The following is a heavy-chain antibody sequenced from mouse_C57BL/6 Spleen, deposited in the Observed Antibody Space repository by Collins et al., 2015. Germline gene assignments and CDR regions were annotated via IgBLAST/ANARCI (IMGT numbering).Heavy chain of an antibody. J-gene: IGHJ4*01. CDR3: TRVDGYSFYAMDY. CDR1: GYTFTSYW. V-gene: IGHV1S22*01. CDR2: IYPGSGST. D-gene: IGHD2-3*01. Sequence: LQQPGSELVRPGASVKLSCKASGYTFTSYWMHWVKQRPGQGLEWIGNIYPGSGSTNYDEKFKSKATLTVDTSSSTAYMQLSSLTSEDSAVYYCTRVDGYSFYAMDYWGQGTSVTVSS.